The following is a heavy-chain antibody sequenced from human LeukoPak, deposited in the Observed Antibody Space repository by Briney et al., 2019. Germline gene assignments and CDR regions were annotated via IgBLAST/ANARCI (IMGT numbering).Heavy chain of an antibody. CDR1: GFTFSSYD. V-gene: IGHV3-13*04. CDR3: ARSRGSSSGWYYFDY. Sequence: GGSLRLSCAASGFTFSSYDMHWVRQPSGEGLEWVSAIDTAGATYYPGSVRGRFTISRENAKSSLYLQMNSLRAGDTAVYYCARSRGSSSGWYYFDYWGQGTLVTVSS. J-gene: IGHJ4*02. D-gene: IGHD6-19*01. CDR2: IDTAGAT.